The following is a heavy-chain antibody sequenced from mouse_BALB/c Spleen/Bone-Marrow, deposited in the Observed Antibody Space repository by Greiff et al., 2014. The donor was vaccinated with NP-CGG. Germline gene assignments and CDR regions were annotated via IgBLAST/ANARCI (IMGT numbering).Heavy chain of an antibody. CDR3: ARSEYGNSYAMDY. CDR2: ISTYSGNT. Sequence: LVESGPELVRPGVLVKISCKGSGYTFTDYAMHWVKQSHAKSLEWIGVISTYSGNTNYNQKFKGKATMTVDKSSSTTYMELARLTSEDSAIYYCARSEYGNSYAMDYWGQGTSVTVSS. V-gene: IGHV1-67*01. J-gene: IGHJ4*01. CDR1: GYTFTDYA. D-gene: IGHD2-10*02.